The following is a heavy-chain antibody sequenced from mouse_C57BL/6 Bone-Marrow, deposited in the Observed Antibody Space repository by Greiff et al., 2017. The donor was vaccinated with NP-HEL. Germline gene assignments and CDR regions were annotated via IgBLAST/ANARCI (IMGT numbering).Heavy chain of an antibody. CDR1: GYTFTDYY. V-gene: IGHV1-75*01. D-gene: IGHD1-1*02. Sequence: VQLQQSGPELVKPGASVKISCKASGYTFTDYYINWVKQRPGQGLEWIGWIFPGSGSTYYNEKFTGKAPLTVDNSSSTAYMLLSSLTSEDSAVYFCARSPLYYLYYAMDYWGQGTSVTVSS. CDR3: ARSPLYYLYYAMDY. CDR2: IFPGSGST. J-gene: IGHJ4*01.